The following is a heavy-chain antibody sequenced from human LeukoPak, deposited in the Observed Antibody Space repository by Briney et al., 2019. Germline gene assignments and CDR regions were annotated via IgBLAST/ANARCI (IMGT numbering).Heavy chain of an antibody. CDR2: ISAYNGNT. V-gene: IGHV1-18*01. Sequence: GASVKVSCKASGYTFTSYGISWVRQAPGQGLEWMGWISAYNGNTNYAQKLQGRVTMTTDTSTSTAYMELRSLRSDDTAVYYCARGIVLMVYEYGMDVWGQGTTVTVSS. J-gene: IGHJ6*02. CDR3: ARGIVLMVYEYGMDV. D-gene: IGHD2-8*01. CDR1: GYTFTSYG.